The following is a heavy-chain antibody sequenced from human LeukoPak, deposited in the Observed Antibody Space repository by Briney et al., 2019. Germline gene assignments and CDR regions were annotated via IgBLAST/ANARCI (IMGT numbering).Heavy chain of an antibody. D-gene: IGHD4-17*01. V-gene: IGHV3-7*01. CDR3: ARDPTVTTEAYFDY. CDR1: GFTFSSYW. J-gene: IGHJ4*02. CDR2: IKQDGSEK. Sequence: PGGSLRLSCAASGFTFSSYWMSWVRQAPGKGLEWVANIKQDGSEKYYADSVKGRFTISRDNSKNTLYLQMNSLRAEDTAVYYCARDPTVTTEAYFDYWGQGTLVTVSS.